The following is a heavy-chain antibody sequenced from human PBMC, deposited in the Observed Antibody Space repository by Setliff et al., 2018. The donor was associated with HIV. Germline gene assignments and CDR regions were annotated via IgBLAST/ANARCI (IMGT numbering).Heavy chain of an antibody. J-gene: IGHJ3*01. CDR1: GGTFINSA. D-gene: IGHD3-22*01. V-gene: IGHV1-69*13. CDR2: IIPIFGTG. Sequence: VASVMVSCKASGGTFINSAFNWVRQAPGQGLEWMGSIIPIFGTGNYAQNFQGRVTITADGSTSTAYMELTSLRSEDTAVYYCATGRHYYDSSDYPANPFDVWGQGTTVTVSS. CDR3: ATGRHYYDSSDYPANPFDV.